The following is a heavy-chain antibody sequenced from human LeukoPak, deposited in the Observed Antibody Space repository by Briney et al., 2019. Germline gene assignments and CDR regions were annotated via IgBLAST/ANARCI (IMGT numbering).Heavy chain of an antibody. CDR3: ARNLGYCSSTSCYPANFDY. CDR1: GGSISSGDYY. D-gene: IGHD2-2*01. J-gene: IGHJ4*02. Sequence: PSETLSLTCTVSGGSISSGDYYWSWIRQPPGTGLEWIGYIYYSGSTYYNPSLKSRVTISVDTSKNQFSLKLSSVTAADTAVYYCARNLGYCSSTSCYPANFDYWGQGTLVTVSS. CDR2: IYYSGST. V-gene: IGHV4-30-4*01.